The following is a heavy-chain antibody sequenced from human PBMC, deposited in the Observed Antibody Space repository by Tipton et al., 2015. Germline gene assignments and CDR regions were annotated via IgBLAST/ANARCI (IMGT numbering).Heavy chain of an antibody. D-gene: IGHD5/OR15-5a*01. CDR1: GYSFTNSW. J-gene: IGHJ4*02. CDR3: ARRHVYDYYLDY. Sequence: VQLVQSGAEVKKPGESLKISCKGSGYSFTNSWIAWVRQMPGKGLEWMGIIYVGDSDTRYSQSFQGQVTISADMSNSSAYLQWSSLKASDSAVYYCARRHVYDYYLDYWGQGTLVIVSS. V-gene: IGHV5-51*01. CDR2: IYVGDSDT.